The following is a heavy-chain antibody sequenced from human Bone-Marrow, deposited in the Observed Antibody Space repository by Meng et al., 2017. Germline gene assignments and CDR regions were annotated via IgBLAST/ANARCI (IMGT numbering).Heavy chain of an antibody. CDR3: AKCRVTTVTTPNWDFDL. V-gene: IGHV4-34*01. CDR2: INHSGSH. CDR1: GGSLGGYY. J-gene: IGHJ2*01. D-gene: IGHD4-17*01. Sequence: QEWGERLLDPSVTLSLTLSFIGGSLGGYYWSWIRRHPGKGPGWIVEINHSGSHNYNPSLKSRVTIPADTSKDQFSLKLCSVIGSDTAVDYCAKCRVTTVTTPNWDFDLWGRGTLVTVSS.